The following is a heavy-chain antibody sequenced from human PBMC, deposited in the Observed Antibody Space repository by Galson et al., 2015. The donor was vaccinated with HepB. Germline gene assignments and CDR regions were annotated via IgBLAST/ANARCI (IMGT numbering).Heavy chain of an antibody. CDR2: ISGSGGGT. V-gene: IGHV3-23*01. J-gene: IGHJ4*02. D-gene: IGHD3-22*01. Sequence: SLRLSCAVSGFTFSNYAMNWVRQAPGKGLQRVSAISGSGGGTYYDDSVKGRFTVSRDNSKNTLYLHMNSLRAEDTAVYYCAKDNDNYYDTSGYSYFDYWGQGALVTVSS. CDR1: GFTFSNYA. CDR3: AKDNDNYYDTSGYSYFDY.